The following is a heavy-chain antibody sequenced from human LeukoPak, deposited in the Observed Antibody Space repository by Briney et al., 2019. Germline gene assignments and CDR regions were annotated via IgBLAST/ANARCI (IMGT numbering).Heavy chain of an antibody. CDR2: ILSDGSNK. J-gene: IGHJ4*02. CDR1: GFTFSTYG. Sequence: GGSLRLSCAASGFTFSTYGMHWVRQAPGKGLEWVAVILSDGSNKYYADSVKGRFTISRDNSKNTLYLQMNSLRAEDTAVYYCARDRFWSGYYNAFDYWGQGTLVTVSS. CDR3: ARDRFWSGYYNAFDY. D-gene: IGHD3-3*01. V-gene: IGHV3-30*03.